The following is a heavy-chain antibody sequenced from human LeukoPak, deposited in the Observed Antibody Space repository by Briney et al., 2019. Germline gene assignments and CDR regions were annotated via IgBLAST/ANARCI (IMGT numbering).Heavy chain of an antibody. CDR3: ARGGWWLDY. CDR2: IYYSGST. CDR1: GGSISSYY. J-gene: IGHJ4*02. Sequence: KPSETLSLTCTVSGGSISSYYWSWIRQPPGKGLEWIGYIYYSGSTNYNPSLKSRVTISVDTSKNQFSLKLSSVTAADTAVYYCARGGWWLDYWGQGTLVTVSS. D-gene: IGHD2-15*01. V-gene: IGHV4-59*01.